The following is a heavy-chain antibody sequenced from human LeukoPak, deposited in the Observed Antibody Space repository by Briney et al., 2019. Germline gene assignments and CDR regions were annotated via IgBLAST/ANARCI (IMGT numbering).Heavy chain of an antibody. Sequence: SVTVSSTASGGTFTSYAISWVRQAPGQGREWMGGIIPIFGTANYAQKFQGRVTITTDESTSTAYMELSSLRSEDTAVYYCARYDPYYYYMDVWGKGTTVTVSS. CDR2: IIPIFGTA. J-gene: IGHJ6*03. D-gene: IGHD5-12*01. CDR1: GGTFTSYA. CDR3: ARYDPYYYYMDV. V-gene: IGHV1-69*05.